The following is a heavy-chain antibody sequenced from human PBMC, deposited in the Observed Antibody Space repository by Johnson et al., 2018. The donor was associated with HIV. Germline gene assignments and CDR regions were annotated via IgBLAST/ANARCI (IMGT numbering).Heavy chain of an antibody. CDR3: AKVAVATAAGGVALDI. J-gene: IGHJ3*02. Sequence: VQLVESGGGLIQPGGSLRLSCAASGFTVSSNYMSWVRQAPGKGLEWVAFIRYDGSNKYYTDSVKGRFPISRDNSNNILYLQMNSLRVEDTVVYYCAKVAVATAAGGVALDIWGPGTMVTVS. V-gene: IGHV3-30*02. CDR1: GFTVSSNY. D-gene: IGHD6-13*01. CDR2: IRYDGSNK.